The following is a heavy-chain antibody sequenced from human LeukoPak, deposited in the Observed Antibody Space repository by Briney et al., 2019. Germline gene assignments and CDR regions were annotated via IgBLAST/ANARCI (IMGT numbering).Heavy chain of an antibody. J-gene: IGHJ1*01. CDR3: ARAPSEIGGYYPEYFRH. CDR2: IKSDGST. CDR1: GFTFSSYR. V-gene: IGHV3-74*01. Sequence: GGSLRLSCAASGFTFSSYRMHWVRQAPGKGLVWVSRIKSDGSTRYADSVKGRFTISRDNAKNTVSLQMTSLRAEDTGVYYCARAPSEIGGYYPEYFRHWGQGTLVIVSS. D-gene: IGHD3-22*01.